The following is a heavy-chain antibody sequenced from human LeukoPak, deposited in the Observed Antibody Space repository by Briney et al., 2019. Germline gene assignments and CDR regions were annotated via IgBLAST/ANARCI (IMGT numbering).Heavy chain of an antibody. CDR2: IYSGGST. Sequence: PGGSLRLSCEGSGFTFSNYWMGWVRQAPGKGLEWVSVIYSGGSTYYADSVKGRFTISRDNSKNTLYLQMNSLRAEDTAVYYCARDEEAGFDPWGQGTLVTVSS. CDR3: ARDEEAGFDP. J-gene: IGHJ5*02. CDR1: GFTFSNYW. V-gene: IGHV3-53*01.